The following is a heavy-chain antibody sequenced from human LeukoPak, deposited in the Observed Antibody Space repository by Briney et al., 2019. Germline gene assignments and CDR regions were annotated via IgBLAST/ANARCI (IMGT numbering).Heavy chain of an antibody. Sequence: GGSLRLSCAASEFTFSSYAMSWVRQAPGKGLEWVSAISGSGGSTYYADSVKGRFTISRDNSKNTLYLQMNSLRAEDTAVYYCAKILIYSDSSGYYWDDAFDIWGQGTMVTVSS. V-gene: IGHV3-23*01. CDR3: AKILIYSDSSGYYWDDAFDI. CDR1: EFTFSSYA. D-gene: IGHD3-22*01. CDR2: ISGSGGST. J-gene: IGHJ3*02.